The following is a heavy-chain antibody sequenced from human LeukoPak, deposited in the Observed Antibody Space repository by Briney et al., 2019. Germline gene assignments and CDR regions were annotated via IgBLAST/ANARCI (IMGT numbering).Heavy chain of an antibody. D-gene: IGHD2-2*01. CDR1: GFTFSSYW. CDR3: ARGVGYCSSTSCYWWFDP. J-gene: IGHJ5*02. CDR2: INSDGSST. V-gene: IGHV3-74*01. Sequence: PGGSLRLSCAASGFTFSSYWMHWVRQAPGKGLVWVSRINSDGSSTSYADSVKGRLTISRNNATNTLYLQMNSLRAEDTAVYYCARGVGYCSSTSCYWWFDPWGQGTLVTVSS.